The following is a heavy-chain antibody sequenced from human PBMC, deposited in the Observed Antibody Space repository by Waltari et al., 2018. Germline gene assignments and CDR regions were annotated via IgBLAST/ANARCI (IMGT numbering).Heavy chain of an antibody. Sequence: QVQLVQSGAEVKKPGAFTSYGISWVRQAPGQGLEWMGWISAYNGNTNYAQKLQGRVTMTTDTSTSTAYMELRSLRSDDTAVYYCARDRDSIAAAFDNPSARGDAFDIWGQGTLVTVSS. V-gene: IGHV1-18*01. CDR2: ISAYNGNT. CDR1: TSYG. CDR3: ARDRDSIAAAFDNPSARGDAFDI. D-gene: IGHD6-13*01. J-gene: IGHJ4*02.